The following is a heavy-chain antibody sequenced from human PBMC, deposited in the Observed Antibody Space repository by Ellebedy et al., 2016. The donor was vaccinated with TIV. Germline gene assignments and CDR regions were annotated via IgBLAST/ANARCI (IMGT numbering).Heavy chain of an antibody. J-gene: IGHJ6*04. CDR3: ARDSPLDYDFRAV. CDR1: GFTVSNNY. Sequence: GESLKISXVVSGFTVSNNYMTWVRQAPGKGLEWVSVIFSDGSTYYADSVKGRFTISRDNFKNILSLQMNSLRAEDTAVYYCARDSPLDYDFRAVWGKGTTVTVSS. D-gene: IGHD3-3*01. V-gene: IGHV3-53*01. CDR2: IFSDGST.